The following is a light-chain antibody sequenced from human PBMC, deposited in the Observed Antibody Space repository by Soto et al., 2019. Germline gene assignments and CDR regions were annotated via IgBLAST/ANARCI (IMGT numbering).Light chain of an antibody. J-gene: IGLJ2*01. CDR1: SSDVGGYNY. Sequence: QSALTQPASVSGSPGQSITISCTGTSSDVGGYNYVSWYQQHPGKAPILMIYDVSTRPSGVSNRFAGCKSGNTASLTISGLQAEDEADYYCSSYTGSRTLVFGGGTKLTVL. CDR2: DVS. CDR3: SSYTGSRTLV. V-gene: IGLV2-14*01.